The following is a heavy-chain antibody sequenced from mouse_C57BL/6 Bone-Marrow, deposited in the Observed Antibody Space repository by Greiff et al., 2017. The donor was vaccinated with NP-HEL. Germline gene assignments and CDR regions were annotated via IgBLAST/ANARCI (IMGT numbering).Heavy chain of an antibody. CDR2: IDPANGNT. Sequence: VQLKESVAELVRPGASVKLSCTASGFNIKNTYMHWVKQRPEQGLEWIGRIDPANGNTKYAPKFQGKATITADTSSNTAYLQLSSLTSEDTAIYYCARDSYYDYRGPFAYWGQGTLVTVSA. D-gene: IGHD2-4*01. CDR1: GFNIKNTY. V-gene: IGHV14-3*01. CDR3: ARDSYYDYRGPFAY. J-gene: IGHJ3*01.